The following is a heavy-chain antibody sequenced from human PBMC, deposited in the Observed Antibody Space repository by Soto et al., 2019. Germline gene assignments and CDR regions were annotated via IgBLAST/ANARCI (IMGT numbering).Heavy chain of an antibody. Sequence: ASVKVSCKASGYTFTSYAMHWARQAPGQRLEWMGWINAGNGNTKYSQKLQGRVTITRDTSASTAYMELSSLRSEDTAVYYCARDRYCTNGVCSWFDPWGQGTVATVSS. CDR3: ARDRYCTNGVCSWFDP. V-gene: IGHV1-3*01. CDR2: INAGNGNT. CDR1: GYTFTSYA. D-gene: IGHD2-8*01. J-gene: IGHJ5*02.